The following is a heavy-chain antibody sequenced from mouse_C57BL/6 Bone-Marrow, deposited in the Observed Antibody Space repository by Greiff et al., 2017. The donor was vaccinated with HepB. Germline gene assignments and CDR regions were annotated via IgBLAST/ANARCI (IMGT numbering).Heavy chain of an antibody. D-gene: IGHD2-12*01. CDR3: ARDRGYSPFAY. V-gene: IGHV3-5*01. CDR1: GISITTGNYR. CDR2: IYYSGTI. J-gene: IGHJ3*01. Sequence: EVQLQQSGPGLVKPSQTVFLTCTVTGISITTGNYRWSWIRQFPGNKLEWIGYIYYSGTITSNPSLTSRTTITTDTPKNQFFLEMNSLTAEDTATYYCARDRGYSPFAYWGQGTLVTVSA.